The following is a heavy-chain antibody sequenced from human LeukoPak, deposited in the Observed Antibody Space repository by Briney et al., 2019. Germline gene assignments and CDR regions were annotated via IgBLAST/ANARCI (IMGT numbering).Heavy chain of an antibody. J-gene: IGHJ4*02. CDR2: ISYDGSNK. CDR1: GFTFSSYA. D-gene: IGHD3-10*01. V-gene: IGHV3-30*04. Sequence: GRSLRLSCAASGFTFSSYAMHWVRQAPGKGLEWVAVISYDGSNKYYADSVKGRFTISRDNSKNTLYLQMNSLRAEDTAVYYCARDSSSSGTKDFDYWAREPWSPSPQ. CDR3: ARDSSSSGTKDFDY.